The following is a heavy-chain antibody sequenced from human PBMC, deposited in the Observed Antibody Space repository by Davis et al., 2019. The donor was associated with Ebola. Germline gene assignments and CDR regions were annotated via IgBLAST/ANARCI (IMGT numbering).Heavy chain of an antibody. J-gene: IGHJ4*02. CDR3: AGLSRDYVVY. CDR1: GFTFSSYE. Sequence: GGSLRLSCAASGFTFSSYEMNWVRQAPGKGLEWVANIKQDGSEKYYVDSVKGRFTISRDNAKNSLYLQMNSLRAEDTAVYYCAGLSRDYVVYWGQGTLVTVSS. CDR2: IKQDGSEK. D-gene: IGHD3-10*01. V-gene: IGHV3-7*03.